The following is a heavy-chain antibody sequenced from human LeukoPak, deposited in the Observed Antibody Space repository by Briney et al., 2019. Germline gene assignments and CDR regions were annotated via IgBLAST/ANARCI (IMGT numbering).Heavy chain of an antibody. CDR3: VRDRYYSLDY. Sequence: GGSLRLSCVASGFTFSSYWMHWVRQAPGKGLVWVSRIKSDGISTIYADSVKGRFTISRDNAKNTLYLQINSLRAEDTAVYYCVRDRYYSLDYWGQGTLVTVSS. D-gene: IGHD3-10*01. CDR2: IKSDGIST. J-gene: IGHJ4*02. V-gene: IGHV3-74*01. CDR1: GFTFSSYW.